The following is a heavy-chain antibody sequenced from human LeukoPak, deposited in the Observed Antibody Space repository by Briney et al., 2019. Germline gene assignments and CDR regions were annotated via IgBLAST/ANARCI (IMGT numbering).Heavy chain of an antibody. V-gene: IGHV1-18*01. J-gene: IGHJ6*03. D-gene: IGHD3-22*01. CDR1: GYTFTSYG. Sequence: ASVRVSCKASGYTFTSYGISWVRQAPGQGLEWMGWISAYNGKTNYAQRLQGRVIMTTDTSTTTAYMELRSLRSDDTAVYYCARQLLSWRGEYYYRYYMDVWGKGTTVTVSS. CDR2: ISAYNGKT. CDR3: ARQLLSWRGEYYYRYYMDV.